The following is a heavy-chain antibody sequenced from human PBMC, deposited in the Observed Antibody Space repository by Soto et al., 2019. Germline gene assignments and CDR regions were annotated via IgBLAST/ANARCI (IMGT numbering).Heavy chain of an antibody. J-gene: IGHJ6*02. CDR1: GFTFSSYS. CDR3: ARVFPFDWLFAFDYYYYGMDV. CDR2: ISSSSSYI. Sequence: GGSLRLSCAASGFTFSSYSMNWVRQAPGKGLEWVSSISSSSSYIYYADSVKGRFTISRDNAKNSLYLQMNSLRAEDTAVYYCARVFPFDWLFAFDYYYYGMDVWGQGTTVTVSS. V-gene: IGHV3-21*01. D-gene: IGHD3-9*01.